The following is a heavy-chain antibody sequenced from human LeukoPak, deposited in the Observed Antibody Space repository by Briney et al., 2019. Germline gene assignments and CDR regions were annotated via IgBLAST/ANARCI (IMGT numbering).Heavy chain of an antibody. J-gene: IGHJ6*03. CDR3: ARGKTRRGYCSSIECYNLYYSYMGV. CDR2: IDHSGST. Sequence: MPSETLSLTCAVYGESFSGSSWSWIRQPPGKGLEWIGEIDHSGSTNYNPSLKSRVTISVDTSKNQFSLKLNSVTAADTAVYYCARGKTRRGYCSSIECYNLYYSYMGVWGRGTTVTVS. V-gene: IGHV4-34*01. CDR1: GESFSGSS. D-gene: IGHD2-2*01.